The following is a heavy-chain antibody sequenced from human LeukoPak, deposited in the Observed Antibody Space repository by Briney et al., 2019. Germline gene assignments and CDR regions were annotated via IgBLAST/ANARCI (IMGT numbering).Heavy chain of an antibody. CDR1: GFTFSSYW. CDR3: ARDPEDNWNDNDC. Sequence: SGGSLRLSCAASGFTFSSYWMSWVRQAPGKGLEWVANIKEDGSEKYYVDSVKGRFSISRDNAKNSLYLQMNSLGAEDTAVYYCARDPEDNWNDNDCWGQATLVTVSS. CDR2: IKEDGSEK. D-gene: IGHD1-20*01. V-gene: IGHV3-7*01. J-gene: IGHJ4*02.